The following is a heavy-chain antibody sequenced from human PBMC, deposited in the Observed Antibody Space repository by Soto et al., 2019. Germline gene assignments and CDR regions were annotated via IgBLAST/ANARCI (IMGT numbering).Heavy chain of an antibody. V-gene: IGHV4-31*03. CDR1: GGSISSGGYY. J-gene: IGHJ6*02. CDR3: ARDHGSGSPEEVYYYYGMEV. Sequence: SETLSLTCTVSGGSISSGGYYWSWIRQHPGKGLEWIGYIYYSGSTYYNPSLKSRVTISVDTSKNQFSLKLSSVTAADTAVYYCARDHGSGSPEEVYYYYGMEVWGQGTTVTVS. CDR2: IYYSGST. D-gene: IGHD3-10*01.